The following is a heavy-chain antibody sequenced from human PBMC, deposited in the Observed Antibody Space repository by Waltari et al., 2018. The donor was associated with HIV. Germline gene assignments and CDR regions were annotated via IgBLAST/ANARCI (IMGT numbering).Heavy chain of an antibody. J-gene: IGHJ4*02. CDR3: ARGSPAATMSLDY. CDR2: ISTYIGNT. Sequence: QVQLVQSGAELKKPGASVKVSCKASGYTFTNFGISWVRQAPGQGLDWMGWISTYIGNTNFAQKFQGIVTMTRDTSTSTAYMELRSLRSDDTAVYYCARGSPAATMSLDYWGQGTLVTVSS. D-gene: IGHD2-2*01. V-gene: IGHV1-18*01. CDR1: GYTFTNFG.